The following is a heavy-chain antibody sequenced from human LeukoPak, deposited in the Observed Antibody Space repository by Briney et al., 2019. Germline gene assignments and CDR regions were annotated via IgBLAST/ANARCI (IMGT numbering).Heavy chain of an antibody. Sequence: GGSLRLSCAASGFTFSTYSMNWVRQAPGKGLEWVSSLSSSSSTIIYSDSLKGRFTISRDNAKNSVYLQMNSLRAEDTAVYFFPRDRVLVDYWGQGTLVTVSS. J-gene: IGHJ4*02. CDR1: GFTFSTYS. CDR3: PRDRVLVDY. D-gene: IGHD3-3*02. CDR2: LSSSSSTI. V-gene: IGHV3-21*01.